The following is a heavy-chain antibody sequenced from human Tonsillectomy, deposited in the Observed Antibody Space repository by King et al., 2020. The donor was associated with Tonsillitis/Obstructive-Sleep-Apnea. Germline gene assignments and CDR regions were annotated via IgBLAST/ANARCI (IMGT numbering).Heavy chain of an antibody. J-gene: IGHJ3*02. Sequence: QLVQSGVEVKKPGASVKVSCKASGYTFSSYGISWVRQAPGQGLEWMGWISTYNCNTNYAQKIQGRVTMTTDTSTNTAYMELRSLRSDDTAVYYCASTGVIVGDAFDIWGQGTMVTVSS. CDR3: ASTGVIVGDAFDI. V-gene: IGHV1-18*01. CDR1: GYTFSSYG. D-gene: IGHD2-8*02. CDR2: ISTYNCNT.